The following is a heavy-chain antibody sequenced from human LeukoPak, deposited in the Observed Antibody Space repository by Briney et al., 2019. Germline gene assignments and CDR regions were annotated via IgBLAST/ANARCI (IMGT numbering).Heavy chain of an antibody. J-gene: IGHJ6*03. CDR2: IIPIFGTA. CDR1: GGTFSSYA. CDR3: AICSSSIGDYYYYYMDV. V-gene: IGHV1-69*05. D-gene: IGHD6-6*01. Sequence: GASVKVSCKASGGTFSSYAISWVRQAPGQGPEWMGGIIPIFGTANYAQKFQGRVTITTDESTSTAYMELSSLRSEDTAVYYCAICSSSIGDYYYYYMDVWGKGTTVTVSS.